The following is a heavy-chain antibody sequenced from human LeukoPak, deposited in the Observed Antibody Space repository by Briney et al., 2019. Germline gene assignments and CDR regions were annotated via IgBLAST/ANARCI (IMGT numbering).Heavy chain of an antibody. Sequence: GASVKVSCKASGYTFSNYGITWVRQAPGQGLEWMGWISAYNGNTNYAQKVQGRVTVTTDTSTSTAYMELRSLRSDDTAIYYCAGADEYDSSDLWGQGTLVAVSS. CDR1: GYTFSNYG. V-gene: IGHV1-18*01. J-gene: IGHJ5*02. CDR2: ISAYNGNT. CDR3: AGADEYDSSDL. D-gene: IGHD3-22*01.